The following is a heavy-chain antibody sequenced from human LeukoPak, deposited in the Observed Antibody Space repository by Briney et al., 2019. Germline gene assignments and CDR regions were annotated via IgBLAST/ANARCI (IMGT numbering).Heavy chain of an antibody. Sequence: PSETLSLTCTVSGYSITTGYYWGWIRQSPGKGLEWIGSIYHSRSTYYNPSLKSRVTISVDTSKNQFSLKLSSVSAADTAVFYCARTLDYYGSGIYSFDYWGQGTLVTVSS. D-gene: IGHD3-10*01. CDR2: IYHSRST. CDR3: ARTLDYYGSGIYSFDY. V-gene: IGHV4-38-2*02. CDR1: GYSITTGYY. J-gene: IGHJ4*02.